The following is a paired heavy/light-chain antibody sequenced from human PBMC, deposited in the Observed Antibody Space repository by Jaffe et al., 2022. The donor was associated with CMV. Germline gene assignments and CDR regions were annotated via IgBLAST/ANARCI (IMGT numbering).Light chain of an antibody. V-gene: IGKV1-39*01. Sequence: DIQMTQSPSSLSASVGDRVTITCRASQSISSYLNWYQQKPGKAPKLLIYAASSLQSGVPSRFSGSGSGTDFTLTISSLQPEDFATYYCQQSYSTPQWTFGQGTKVEIK. CDR3: QQSYSTPQWT. CDR1: QSISSY. CDR2: AAS. J-gene: IGKJ1*01.
Heavy chain of an antibody. CDR2: IYYSGST. D-gene: IGHD5-18*01. J-gene: IGHJ6*03. CDR1: GGSISSYY. CDR3: ARGYSYARKAGYYYYMDV. V-gene: IGHV4-59*01. Sequence: QVQLQESGPGLVKPSETLSLTCTVSGGSISSYYWSWIRQPPGKGLEWIGYIYYSGSTNYNPSLKSRVTISVDTSKNQFSLKLSSVTAADTAVYYCARGYSYARKAGYYYYMDVWGKGTTVTVSS.